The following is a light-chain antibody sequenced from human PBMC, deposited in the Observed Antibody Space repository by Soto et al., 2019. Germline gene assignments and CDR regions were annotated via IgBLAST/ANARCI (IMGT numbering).Light chain of an antibody. CDR1: ESVSTN. CDR2: GAS. J-gene: IGKJ4*01. Sequence: EIVMTQSPATLSVSPGERATLSCRASESVSTNVAWYQQKPGQAPRLLIYGASSRATGIPDRFSGSGSGTDFTLTISRLEPEDFAVYYCQQYGSSPFTFGGGTKVDI. CDR3: QQYGSSPFT. V-gene: IGKV3-20*01.